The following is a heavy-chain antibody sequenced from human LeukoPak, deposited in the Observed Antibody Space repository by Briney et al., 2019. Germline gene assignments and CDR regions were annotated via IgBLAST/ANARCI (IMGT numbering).Heavy chain of an antibody. CDR3: SGATKWLAHDF. Sequence: GGSLRLSCVASGFTFIDYYMSWIRQAPGKGLEWVSYISSSTSYTNYADSVKGRFTISRDNAKKSLYLQMNSLRAEDTAVYYCSGATKWLAHDFWGQGTLVTVSS. CDR2: ISSSTSYT. CDR1: GFTFIDYY. D-gene: IGHD6-19*01. V-gene: IGHV3-11*05. J-gene: IGHJ4*02.